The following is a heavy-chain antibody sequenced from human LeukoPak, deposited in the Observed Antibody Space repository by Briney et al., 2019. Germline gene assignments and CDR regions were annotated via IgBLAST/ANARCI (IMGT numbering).Heavy chain of an antibody. CDR2: IYYSGST. Sequence: SETLSLTCSVSGGSISISSHYWGWIRQPPGEALGWIGTIYYSGSTYYNPSLKSRVTISVDTSKNQFSLRLSSVTAADTAVYYCVRQRGVWYGNNLYPYYFDYWGQGALVTVSS. CDR1: GGSISISSHY. V-gene: IGHV4-39*01. J-gene: IGHJ4*02. D-gene: IGHD6-13*01. CDR3: VRQRGVWYGNNLYPYYFDY.